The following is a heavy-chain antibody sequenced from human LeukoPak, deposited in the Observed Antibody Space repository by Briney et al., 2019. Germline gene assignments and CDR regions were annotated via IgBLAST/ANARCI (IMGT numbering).Heavy chain of an antibody. J-gene: IGHJ4*02. Sequence: GGSLRLSCVASGFTSGVYAMSWVRQAPGKGLEWVSAFSGGGDSFYADSVRGRFSVSADKSKNILNLQMNSLRAEDTAVYYCAKGHYYGSGSLDYWGQGTLVTVSS. V-gene: IGHV3-23*01. D-gene: IGHD3-10*01. CDR1: GFTSGVYA. CDR2: FSGGGDS. CDR3: AKGHYYGSGSLDY.